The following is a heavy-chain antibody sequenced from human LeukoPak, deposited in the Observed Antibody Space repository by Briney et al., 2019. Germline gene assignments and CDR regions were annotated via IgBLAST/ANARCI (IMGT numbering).Heavy chain of an antibody. V-gene: IGHV3-30*18. CDR3: AKGPGDSTY. CDR2: ISYDGSNK. J-gene: IGHJ4*02. Sequence: GGSLRLSCAASGFTFSSYGMHWVRQAPGQGLEWVAVISYDGSNKYYADSVKGRFTISRDNSKNTLYLQMNSLRAEDTAVYYCAKGPGDSTYWGQGTLVTVSS. D-gene: IGHD4-17*01. CDR1: GFTFSSYG.